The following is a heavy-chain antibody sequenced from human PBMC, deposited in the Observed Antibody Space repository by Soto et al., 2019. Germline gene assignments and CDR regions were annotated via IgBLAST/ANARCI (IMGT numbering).Heavy chain of an antibody. D-gene: IGHD3-22*01. CDR1: GYTLTELS. V-gene: IGHV1-24*01. J-gene: IGHJ4*02. Sequence: GASVKVSCKVSGYTLTELSMHWVRQAPGKGLEWMGGFDPEDGETSYAQKFQGRVTMTEDTSTDTAYMELSSLRSEDTAVYYCGTDALKDYYDNSGRDWGQGTLVTVSS. CDR3: GTDALKDYYDNSGRD. CDR2: FDPEDGET.